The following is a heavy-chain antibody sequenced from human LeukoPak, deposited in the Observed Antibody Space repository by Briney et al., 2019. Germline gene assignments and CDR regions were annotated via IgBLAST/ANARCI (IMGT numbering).Heavy chain of an antibody. Sequence: GGSLRLSCAASGFTFRTYSMNWVRQAPGKGLEWVSSISSSSSYIYYADSVKGRFTISRDNAKNSLYLQMNSLRAEDTAVYYCARASDSETYPTWGQGTMVTVSS. CDR2: ISSSSSYI. CDR1: GFTFRTYS. CDR3: ARASDSETYPT. V-gene: IGHV3-21*01. J-gene: IGHJ3*01. D-gene: IGHD1-26*01.